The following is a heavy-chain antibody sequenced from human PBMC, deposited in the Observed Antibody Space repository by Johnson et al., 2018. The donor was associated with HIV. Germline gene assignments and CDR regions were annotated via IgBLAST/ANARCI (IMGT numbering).Heavy chain of an antibody. CDR3: AKDISDILTGGRDAFDI. CDR2: IYSGGST. Sequence: VQLVESGGGLVQPGGSLRLSCAASVFTVSSNYMSWVRQAPGKGLEWVSVIYSGGSTYYADSVKGRFTISRDNSKNTLYLQMNSLRAEDTAVYYCAKDISDILTGGRDAFDIWGQGTMVTVSS. D-gene: IGHD3-9*01. J-gene: IGHJ3*02. CDR1: VFTVSSNY. V-gene: IGHV3-66*01.